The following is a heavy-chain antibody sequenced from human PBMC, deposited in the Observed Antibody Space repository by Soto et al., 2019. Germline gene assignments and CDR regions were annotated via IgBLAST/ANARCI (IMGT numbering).Heavy chain of an antibody. J-gene: IGHJ4*01. CDR3: ARELGYYYGSHGY. V-gene: IGHV3-30-3*01. Sequence: GGSLRLSCAASGFTFSSFAMHWVRQAPGKGLEWVAVITYDGSNEYYADSVKGRFTISRDNSQNTLYLQMNSLTVEDTAVYYCARELGYYYGSHGYWGHVTLVTVSS. D-gene: IGHD3-10*01. CDR2: ITYDGSNE. CDR1: GFTFSSFA.